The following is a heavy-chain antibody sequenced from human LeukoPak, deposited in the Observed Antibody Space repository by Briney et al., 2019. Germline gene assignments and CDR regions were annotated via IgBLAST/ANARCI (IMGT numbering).Heavy chain of an antibody. J-gene: IGHJ6*03. CDR2: INHRGST. CDR1: GGSFSGYY. Sequence: SETLSLTCAIYGGSFSGYYWSWIRQPPGKGLEWIGEINHRGSTNYNPSLKSRVTISVDTSRNSFSLELSSVTAADTAVYYCARGLRLATSGRISYYYMDVWGKGTTVTISS. V-gene: IGHV4-34*01. CDR3: ARGLRLATSGRISYYYMDV. D-gene: IGHD1-1*01.